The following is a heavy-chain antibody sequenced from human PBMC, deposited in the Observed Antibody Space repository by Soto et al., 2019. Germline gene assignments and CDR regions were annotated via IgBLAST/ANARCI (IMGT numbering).Heavy chain of an antibody. CDR1: GGTFSSYA. J-gene: IGHJ2*01. D-gene: IGHD5-18*01. V-gene: IGHV1-69*01. CDR3: ARDYLRSRRGYGHTYFDL. CDR2: IIPIYATA. Sequence: QVQLVQSGAEVKKPGSSVKVSCKASGGTFSSYAISWVRQAXGXXXXXXXXIIPIYATANYAHKFQGRVTITADESTSTAYMELSSLRSEDTAVYYCARDYLRSRRGYGHTYFDLWGRGTLVTVSS.